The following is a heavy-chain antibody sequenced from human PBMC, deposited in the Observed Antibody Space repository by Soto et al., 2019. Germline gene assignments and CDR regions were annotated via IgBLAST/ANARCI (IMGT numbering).Heavy chain of an antibody. D-gene: IGHD6-19*01. CDR1: GFIFSSYA. V-gene: IGHV3-30-3*01. Sequence: QVQLVESGGGVVQPGRSLRLSCAASGFIFSSYAMHWVRQAPGKGLEWVAVISYDGSNKYYADSVKGRFTISRDNSKNPLYLQMNSLRAEDTAVYYCAREGRIAVGFDYWGQGTLVTVSS. CDR2: ISYDGSNK. J-gene: IGHJ4*02. CDR3: AREGRIAVGFDY.